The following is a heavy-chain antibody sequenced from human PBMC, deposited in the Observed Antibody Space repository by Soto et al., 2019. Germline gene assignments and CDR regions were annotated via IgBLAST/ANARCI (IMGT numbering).Heavy chain of an antibody. CDR3: ARQIVELIPYFDH. Sequence: PGGSLRLSCAASGFTFSIYAMSWVRQAPGKGLEWVSTISHRSATTYYADSVKGRFTVSRDNSKNTLYLQMNSLRAEDTAVYYCARQIVELIPYFDHWCQGSLVTVSS. CDR1: GFTFSIYA. V-gene: IGHV3-23*01. J-gene: IGHJ4*02. CDR2: ISHRSATT. D-gene: IGHD3-22*01.